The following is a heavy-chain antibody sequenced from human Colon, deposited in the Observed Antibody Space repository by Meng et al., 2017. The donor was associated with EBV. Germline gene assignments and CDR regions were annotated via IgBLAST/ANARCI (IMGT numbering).Heavy chain of an antibody. CDR2: IYHSGST. Sequence: QLQLQESVSGLVQPSQTLSLSCVVSGDSVTNGGYSWSWSRQPPGKGLEWIGYIYHSGSTKYNPSLKSRVTISVDTSKNQFSLKLSSVTAADTAVYYCARDTSTWGNKGLDHWGQGILVTVSS. V-gene: IGHV4-30-2*01. CDR3: ARDTSTWGNKGLDH. D-gene: IGHD7-27*01. J-gene: IGHJ4*02. CDR1: GDSVTNGGYS.